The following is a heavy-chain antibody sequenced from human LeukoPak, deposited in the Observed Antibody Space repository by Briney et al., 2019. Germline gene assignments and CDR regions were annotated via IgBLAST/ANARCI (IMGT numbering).Heavy chain of an antibody. CDR3: GEDSSGSLAFDI. D-gene: IGHD3-22*01. J-gene: IGHJ3*02. CDR1: GGTFSSYA. CDR2: IIPIFGTA. Sequence: GSSVKVSCKASGGTFSSYAISWVRQAPGQGLEWMGGIIPIFGTANYAQKFQGRVTITADESTSTAYMELSSLRSEDTAVYYCGEDSSGSLAFDIWGQGTMVTVSS. V-gene: IGHV1-69*01.